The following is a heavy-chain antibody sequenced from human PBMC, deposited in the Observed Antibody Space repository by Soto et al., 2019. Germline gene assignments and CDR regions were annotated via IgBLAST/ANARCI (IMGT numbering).Heavy chain of an antibody. CDR1: GGTFSSYA. Sequence: SVKVSCTASGGTFSSYAISWVRQAPGQGLEWMGGIIPIFGTANYAQKFQGRVTITADESTSTAYMELSSLRSEDTAVYYCARVRDIAAAGMDYWGQGTLVTVSS. V-gene: IGHV1-69*13. J-gene: IGHJ4*02. CDR2: IIPIFGTA. CDR3: ARVRDIAAAGMDY. D-gene: IGHD6-13*01.